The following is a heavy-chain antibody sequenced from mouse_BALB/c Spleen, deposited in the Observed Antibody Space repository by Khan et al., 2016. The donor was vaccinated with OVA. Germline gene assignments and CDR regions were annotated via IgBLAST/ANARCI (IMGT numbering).Heavy chain of an antibody. D-gene: IGHD2-1*01. V-gene: IGHV3-1*02. CDR3: TRDGNYMDY. J-gene: IGHJ4*01. CDR2: IYFSGSI. CDR1: GYSITSGYA. Sequence: EVQLQESGPDLVKPSQSLSLTCTVTGYSITSGYAWHWIRQFPGNKLEWMAYIYFSGSINYNPSLKIRISVTRDTSKNQYFLQLNSVTSEDTATYYCTRDGNYMDYWGHGTSVTVSS.